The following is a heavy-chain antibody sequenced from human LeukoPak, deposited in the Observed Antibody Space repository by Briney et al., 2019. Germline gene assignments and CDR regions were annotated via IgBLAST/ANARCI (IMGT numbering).Heavy chain of an antibody. V-gene: IGHV4-39*07. CDR1: GGSISSSSYY. J-gene: IGHJ4*02. Sequence: SETLSLTCTVSGGSISSSSYYWSWIRQPPGKGLEWIGEINHSGSTNYNPSLKSRVTISVDTSKNQFSLKLSSVTAADTAVYYCARGKVRAAAATPLYYRGQGTLVTVSS. CDR3: ARGKVRAAAATPLYY. D-gene: IGHD6-13*01. CDR2: INHSGST.